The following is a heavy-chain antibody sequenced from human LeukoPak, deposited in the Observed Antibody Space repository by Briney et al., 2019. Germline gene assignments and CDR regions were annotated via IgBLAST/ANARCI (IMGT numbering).Heavy chain of an antibody. CDR3: AKGTNPYYYYGMDV. V-gene: IGHV3-23*01. CDR1: GFTFSSYA. Sequence: PGGSLRLSCAASGFTFSSYAMSWVRQAPGKGLEWVSAISGSGGSTYYADSVKGRFTISRDNSKNTLYLQMNSLRAEDTAVYYCAKGTNPYYYYGMDVWGQGTTVTVSS. J-gene: IGHJ6*02. CDR2: ISGSGGST.